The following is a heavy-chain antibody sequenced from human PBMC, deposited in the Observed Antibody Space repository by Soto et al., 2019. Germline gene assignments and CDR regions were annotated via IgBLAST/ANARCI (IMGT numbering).Heavy chain of an antibody. D-gene: IGHD1-26*01. CDR3: ARQREQSGYYYGMDV. CDR2: MSPNSGNT. V-gene: IGHV1-8*01. CDR1: GYTFTSYD. J-gene: IGHJ6*02. Sequence: QVQLVQSGAEVKKPGASVKVSCKASGYTFTSYDINWVRQATGQGLEWMGWMSPNSGNTGYAQKFQGRVTMTRDPSISTAYMALSSLRSEDTAVDYCARQREQSGYYYGMDVWGQGTTVTVSS.